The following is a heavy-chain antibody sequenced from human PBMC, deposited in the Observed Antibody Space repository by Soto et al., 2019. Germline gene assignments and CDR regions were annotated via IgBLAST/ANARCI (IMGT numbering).Heavy chain of an antibody. CDR2: IDWDDDK. CDR1: GFSLSTSGMR. CDR3: ARTPAHHYYGMGV. V-gene: IGHV2-70*04. J-gene: IGHJ6*02. Sequence: PTLVNPTQTLTLTCTFSGFSLSTSGMRVSWIRQPPGKALEWLARIDWDDDKCYSTSLKTSLTISKDTSKNQVVLPMTNMDPVDTAPYYCARTPAHHYYGMGVWGQGTAVTV.